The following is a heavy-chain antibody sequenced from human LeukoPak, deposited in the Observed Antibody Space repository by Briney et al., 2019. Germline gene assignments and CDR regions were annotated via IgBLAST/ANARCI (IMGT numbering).Heavy chain of an antibody. Sequence: PGGSLRLSCAASGFTFSSYAMSWVRQAPGKGLEWVSAISGSGGSTSYADSVKGRFTISRDNSKKTLYLQTKSLRAEDTAVYYCAKDPGGYGDYLDYWGQGTLVTVSS. CDR3: AKDPGGYGDYLDY. CDR1: GFTFSSYA. V-gene: IGHV3-23*01. J-gene: IGHJ4*02. D-gene: IGHD4-17*01. CDR2: ISGSGGST.